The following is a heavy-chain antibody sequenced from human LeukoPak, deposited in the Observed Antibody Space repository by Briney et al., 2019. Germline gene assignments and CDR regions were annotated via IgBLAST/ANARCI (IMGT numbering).Heavy chain of an antibody. J-gene: IGHJ4*02. V-gene: IGHV3-33*01. CDR2: IRYDGTSK. CDR3: ARAYSSNWYYFDY. Sequence: GGSLRLSCAASGFTFSTYGMHWVRQAPGRGLEWVAVIRYDGTSKYYADSVKGRFSISRDNSKGTLYLQMNSLRAEDTAVYYCARAYSSNWYYFDYWGQGTLVTVSS. CDR1: GFTFSTYG. D-gene: IGHD6-13*01.